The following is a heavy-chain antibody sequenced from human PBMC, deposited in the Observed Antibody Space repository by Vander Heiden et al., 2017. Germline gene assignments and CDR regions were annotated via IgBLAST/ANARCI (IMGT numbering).Heavy chain of an antibody. Sequence: QVQLAEPGGGLVKPGGSLRLSCAASGFTFSDYYMGWIRQAPGKGLEWVSYISSSGSTIYYADSVKGRFTISRDNAKNSLYLQMNSLRAEDTAVYYCARAPQTTGYSSGWFGYFDYWGQGTLVTVSS. J-gene: IGHJ4*02. CDR3: ARAPQTTGYSSGWFGYFDY. CDR1: GFTFSDYY. CDR2: ISSSGSTI. D-gene: IGHD6-19*01. V-gene: IGHV3-11*01.